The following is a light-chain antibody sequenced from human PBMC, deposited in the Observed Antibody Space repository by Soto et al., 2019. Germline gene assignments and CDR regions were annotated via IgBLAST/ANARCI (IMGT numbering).Light chain of an antibody. CDR2: DAS. J-gene: IGKJ4*01. CDR3: QQRSNWPPLT. V-gene: IGKV3-11*01. CDR1: QSVSSY. Sequence: EILMTQSPATLSVSPGERATLSCRASQSVSSYLAWYQQKPGQAPRLLIYDASNRATGIPARFSGSGSGTDFTLTISSLEPEDFAAYYCQQRSNWPPLTFGGGTKVDIK.